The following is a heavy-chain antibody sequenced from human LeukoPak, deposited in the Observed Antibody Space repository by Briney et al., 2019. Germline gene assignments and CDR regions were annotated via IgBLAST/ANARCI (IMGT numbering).Heavy chain of an antibody. D-gene: IGHD3-22*01. CDR3: ARLAPNRYYYDSSGYRDY. J-gene: IGHJ4*02. CDR2: ISAYNGNT. V-gene: IGHV1-18*01. Sequence: GASVKVSCKASGYTFTSYGISWVRQAPGQGLEWIGWISAYNGNTNYAQKLQGRVTMTTDTSTSTAYMELRSLRSDDTAVYYCARLAPNRYYYDSSGYRDYWGQGTLVTVSS. CDR1: GYTFTSYG.